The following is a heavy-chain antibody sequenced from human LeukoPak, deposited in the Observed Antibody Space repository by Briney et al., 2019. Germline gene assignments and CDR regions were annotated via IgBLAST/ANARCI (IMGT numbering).Heavy chain of an antibody. CDR3: AKVGPSLVRGLIRGGAGYYYTYMAV. Sequence: GGSLRLSCAASGFTFSSYGMSGVRQAPGKELDWVSAISGNGGSTYYADSVKGRFAISRDTSKNTLYLQMNSLKAHDKALHYGAKVGPSLVRGLIRGGAGYYYTYMAVWGKGTTVTISS. D-gene: IGHD3-10*01. J-gene: IGHJ6*03. CDR1: GFTFSSYG. CDR2: ISGNGGST. V-gene: IGHV3-23*01.